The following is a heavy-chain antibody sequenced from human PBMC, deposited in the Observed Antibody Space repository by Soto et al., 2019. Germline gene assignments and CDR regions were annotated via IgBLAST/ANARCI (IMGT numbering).Heavy chain of an antibody. V-gene: IGHV2-5*01. D-gene: IGHD3-3*02. CDR1: GFSISTSEAA. CDR2: IYWNDDK. CDR3: AHISKTSWFDP. Sequence: QITLKESGPTLVKPTQTLTLTGTFAGFSISTSEAAVGWIRQPPGEALEWLAHIYWNDDKRYSPTLKSRLTITTDASKSQVVLTRTNMDPVDTATYYSAHISKTSWFDPWGQGTLVTVSS. J-gene: IGHJ5*02.